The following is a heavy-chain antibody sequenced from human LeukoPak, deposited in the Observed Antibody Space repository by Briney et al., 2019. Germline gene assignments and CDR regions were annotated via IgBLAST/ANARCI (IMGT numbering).Heavy chain of an antibody. Sequence: SETLSLTCTVSGGSISSYYWSWIRQPPGKGLEWIGYIYYSGSTNYNPSLKSRVTISVDTSKNQFSLKLSSVTAADTAVYYCARMRYYYDSSGYYNYFDYWGQGTQVTVSS. CDR1: GGSISSYY. D-gene: IGHD3-22*01. J-gene: IGHJ4*02. CDR2: IYYSGST. CDR3: ARMRYYYDSSGYYNYFDY. V-gene: IGHV4-59*01.